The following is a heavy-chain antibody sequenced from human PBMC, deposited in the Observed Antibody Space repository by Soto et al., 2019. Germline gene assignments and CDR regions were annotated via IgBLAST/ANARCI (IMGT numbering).Heavy chain of an antibody. Sequence: GDSLKISCKGSGYSFTSYWIGWVRQMPGKGLEWMGIIYPGDSDTRYSPSFQGQVTISADKSISTAYLQWSSLKASDTAMYYCARLDSSGYYYYYYGMDVWGQGTTVTVSS. CDR2: IYPGDSDT. J-gene: IGHJ6*02. CDR1: GYSFTSYW. V-gene: IGHV5-51*01. D-gene: IGHD3-22*01. CDR3: ARLDSSGYYYYYYGMDV.